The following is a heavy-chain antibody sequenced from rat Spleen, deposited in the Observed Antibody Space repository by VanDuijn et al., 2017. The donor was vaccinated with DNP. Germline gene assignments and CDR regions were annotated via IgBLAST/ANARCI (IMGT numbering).Heavy chain of an antibody. D-gene: IGHD1-1*01. CDR2: ISYEGSSI. J-gene: IGHJ2*01. CDR3: ASHDYSY. CDR1: GFTFSDYY. V-gene: IGHV5-22*01. Sequence: EVQLVESGGGLVQPGRSLKLSCAASGFTFSDYYMAWVRQAPKKGLEWVASISYEGSSIHYGNSVKGRFTISRNNAKNTLYLQMDSLRSEDTATYYCASHDYSYWGQGVMVTVSS.